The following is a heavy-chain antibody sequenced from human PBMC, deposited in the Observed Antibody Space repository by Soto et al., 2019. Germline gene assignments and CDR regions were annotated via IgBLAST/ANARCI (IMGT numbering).Heavy chain of an antibody. J-gene: IGHJ5*02. CDR1: GGSVSSGSYY. Sequence: QVQLQESGPGLVKPSETLSLTCTVSGGSVSSGSYYWSWIRQPPGKGLEWIGYIYYSGSTNYNPSLKSRVTISGDTSKNQFSLKMSSVTAADTAVYYCARDHVVRGVINWFDPWGQGTLVTVSS. V-gene: IGHV4-61*01. CDR3: ARDHVVRGVINWFDP. D-gene: IGHD3-10*01. CDR2: IYYSGST.